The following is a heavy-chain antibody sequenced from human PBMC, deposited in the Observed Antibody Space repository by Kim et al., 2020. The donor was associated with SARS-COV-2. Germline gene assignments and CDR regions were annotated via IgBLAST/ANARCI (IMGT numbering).Heavy chain of an antibody. Sequence: SETLSLTCAVYGGSFSGYYWSWIRQPPGKGLEWIGEINHSGSTNYNPSLKSRVTISVDTSKNQFSLKLSSVTAADTAVYYCARDVSMVSGASIAVAVPDYYGMDVWGQGTTVTVSS. CDR2: INHSGST. CDR1: GGSFSGYY. CDR3: ARDVSMVSGASIAVAVPDYYGMDV. D-gene: IGHD6-19*01. J-gene: IGHJ6*02. V-gene: IGHV4-34*01.